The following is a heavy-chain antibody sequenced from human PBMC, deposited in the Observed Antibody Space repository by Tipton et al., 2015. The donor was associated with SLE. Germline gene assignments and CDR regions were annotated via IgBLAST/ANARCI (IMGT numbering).Heavy chain of an antibody. J-gene: IGHJ2*01. CDR3: ARGQNTNGGSDAYYGVNSGDWFFDP. CDR1: GGSFSGYY. V-gene: IGHV4-34*01. D-gene: IGHD4/OR15-4a*01. CDR2: INHSGST. Sequence: TLSLTCAVYGGSFSGYYWSWIRQPPGKGLEWIGEINHSGSTNYNPSLKSRVTISVDTSKNQFSLKLSSVTAADTAVYYCARGQNTNGGSDAYYGVNSGDWFFDPWCLGSLVTVSS.